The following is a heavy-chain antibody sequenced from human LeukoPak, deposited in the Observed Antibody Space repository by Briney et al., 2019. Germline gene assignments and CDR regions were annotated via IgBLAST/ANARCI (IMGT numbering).Heavy chain of an antibody. CDR3: ARDTRRQSSSGYYLMDAFDI. CDR1: GGTFRSYA. V-gene: IGHV1-69*05. D-gene: IGHD3-22*01. Sequence: SVKVSCRASGGTFRSYAISWVRQAPGQGLEWMGRIIPIFGTRNYAQKFQGRVTIITDESTSTAYMELSSLRSEDTAVYYCARDTRRQSSSGYYLMDAFDIWGQGTMVTVSS. J-gene: IGHJ3*02. CDR2: IIPIFGTR.